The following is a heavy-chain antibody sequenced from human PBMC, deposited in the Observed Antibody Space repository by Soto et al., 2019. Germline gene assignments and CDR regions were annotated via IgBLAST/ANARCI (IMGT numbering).Heavy chain of an antibody. V-gene: IGHV1-46*01. Sequence: ASVKVSCKASGYTFTSYYMPWVRQAPVQGLEWMGIINPSGGSTSYAQKLQGRVTMTRDTSTSTIYMQLSSLRSEDTAVYYCARIRGPFDIWGQGTMVTFSS. CDR3: ARIRGPFDI. J-gene: IGHJ3*02. CDR1: GYTFTSYY. CDR2: INPSGGST. D-gene: IGHD3-10*01.